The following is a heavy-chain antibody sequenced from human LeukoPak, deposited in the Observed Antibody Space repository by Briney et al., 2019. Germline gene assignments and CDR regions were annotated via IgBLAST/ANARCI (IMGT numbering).Heavy chain of an antibody. CDR3: ARDLQYSSNWYYFDY. J-gene: IGHJ4*02. V-gene: IGHV3-48*02. D-gene: IGHD6-13*01. Sequence: PGGSLRLSCAASGFTFSTYSMNWVRQAPGKGLEWVSYISSSSTKYYADSVKGRFTISRDNAENSLYLQMNSLRDEDTAVYYCARDLQYSSNWYYFDYWGQGTLVTVSP. CDR2: ISSSSTK. CDR1: GFTFSTYS.